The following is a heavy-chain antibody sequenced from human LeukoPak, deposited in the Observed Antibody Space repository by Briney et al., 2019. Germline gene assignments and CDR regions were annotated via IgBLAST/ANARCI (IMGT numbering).Heavy chain of an antibody. J-gene: IGHJ4*02. V-gene: IGHV3-23*01. CDR1: GFTFSSYA. CDR2: ISGGDGIT. D-gene: IGHD4-23*01. Sequence: GGSLRLSCAASGFTFSSYAMSWVRQAPGKGLEWVSAISGGDGITYYTGSVKGRFTISRDNSNTTLYLQMNSLRAEDTAVYYCAKGRGGNSVGLLDYWGQGTLVTVSS. CDR3: AKGRGGNSVGLLDY.